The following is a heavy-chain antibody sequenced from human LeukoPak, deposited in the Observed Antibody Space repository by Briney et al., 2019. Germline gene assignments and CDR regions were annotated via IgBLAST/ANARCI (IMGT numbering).Heavy chain of an antibody. D-gene: IGHD6-13*01. CDR3: AKRAAAGSGAFDI. CDR2: ITGSGDST. CDR1: GLTFSNYA. Sequence: AEGSLRLSCAASGLTFSNYAMTWVRQAPGKGLEWVSAITGSGDSTYYADSVKGRFTISRDSSKNTVFLQTNSLRAEDTAVYYCAKRAAAGSGAFDIWDQG. V-gene: IGHV3-23*01. J-gene: IGHJ3*02.